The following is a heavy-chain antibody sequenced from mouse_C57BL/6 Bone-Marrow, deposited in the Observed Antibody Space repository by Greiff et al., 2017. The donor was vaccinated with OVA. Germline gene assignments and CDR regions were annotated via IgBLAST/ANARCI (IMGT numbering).Heavy chain of an antibody. CDR3: ARRGDYDGPWFAY. D-gene: IGHD2-4*01. Sequence: EVKLVESGGGLVQPGGSLSLSCAASGFTFTDYYMSWVRQPPGKALEWLGFIRNKANGYTTEYSASVKGRFTISRDNSQSILYLQMNALRAEDSATYYCARRGDYDGPWFAYWGQGTLVTVSA. V-gene: IGHV7-3*01. J-gene: IGHJ3*01. CDR2: IRNKANGYTT. CDR1: GFTFTDYY.